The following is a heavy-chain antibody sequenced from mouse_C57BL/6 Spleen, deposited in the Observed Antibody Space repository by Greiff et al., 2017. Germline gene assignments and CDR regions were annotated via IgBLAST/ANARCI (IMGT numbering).Heavy chain of an antibody. Sequence: QVQLKESGAELARPGASVKLSCKASGYTFTSYGISWVKQRTGQGLEWIGEIYPRSGNTYYNEKFKGKATLTADKSSSTAYMELRSLTSEDSAVYFYAVYYGSSAWFAYWGQGTLVTVSA. CDR2: IYPRSGNT. J-gene: IGHJ3*01. CDR3: AVYYGSSAWFAY. V-gene: IGHV1-81*01. CDR1: GYTFTSYG. D-gene: IGHD1-1*01.